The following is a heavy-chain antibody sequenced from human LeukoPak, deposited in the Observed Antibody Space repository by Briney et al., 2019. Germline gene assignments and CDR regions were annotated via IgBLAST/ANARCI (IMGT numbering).Heavy chain of an antibody. CDR1: GGSFSGYY. V-gene: IGHV4-34*01. D-gene: IGHD6-13*01. Sequence: SETLSLTCAVYGGSFSGYYWSWIRQPPGKGLEWIGEINHSGSTNYNPSFKSRVTISVDTSKNQFSLKLSSVTAADTAVYYCAGYSSSWYVGFDYWGQGTLVTVSS. CDR3: AGYSSSWYVGFDY. CDR2: INHSGST. J-gene: IGHJ4*02.